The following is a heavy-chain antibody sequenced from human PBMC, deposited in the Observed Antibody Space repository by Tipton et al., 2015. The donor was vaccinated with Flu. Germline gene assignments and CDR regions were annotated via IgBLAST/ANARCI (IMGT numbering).Heavy chain of an antibody. CDR2: IKQDGSQI. V-gene: IGHV3-7*03. CDR3: ARKVGDY. J-gene: IGHJ4*02. Sequence: SLRLSCAASGFTFSDYWMSWIRQAPGKGLEWVANIKQDGSQIYYVDSVKGRFTISRDNAENSLYLQMTSLRVEDTAVYYCARKVGDYWGQGTLVTVSS. CDR1: GFTFSDYW. D-gene: IGHD2-2*01.